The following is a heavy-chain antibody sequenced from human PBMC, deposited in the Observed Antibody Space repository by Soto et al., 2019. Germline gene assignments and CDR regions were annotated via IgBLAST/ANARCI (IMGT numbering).Heavy chain of an antibody. Sequence: PSETLSLTCTVSGGSISSGGYYWSWIRQHPGKGLEWIGYIYYSGSTYYNPSLKSRVTISVDTSKNQFSLKLSSVTAADTAVYYCAGSRTGGWFAPRGRGPLAPVPS. CDR1: GGSISSGGYY. D-gene: IGHD3-16*01. J-gene: IGHJ5*02. CDR3: AGSRTGGWFAP. V-gene: IGHV4-31*03. CDR2: IYYSGST.